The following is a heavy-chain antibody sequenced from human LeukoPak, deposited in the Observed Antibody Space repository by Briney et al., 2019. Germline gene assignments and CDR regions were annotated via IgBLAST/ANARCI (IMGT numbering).Heavy chain of an antibody. J-gene: IGHJ3*02. CDR1: GFTFSSYA. D-gene: IGHD6-19*01. CDR3: AKVRVAGHDAFDI. Sequence: PGGSLRLSCAASGFTFSSYAMSWVRQAPGKGLERVSAISGSGGSTYYADSVKGRFTISRDNSKNTLYLQMNSLRAEDTAVYYCAKVRVAGHDAFDIWGQGTMVTVSS. V-gene: IGHV3-23*01. CDR2: ISGSGGST.